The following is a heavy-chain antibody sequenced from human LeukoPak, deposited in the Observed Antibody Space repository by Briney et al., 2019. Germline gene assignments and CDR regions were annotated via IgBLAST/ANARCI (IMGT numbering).Heavy chain of an antibody. CDR2: INPDSGAS. V-gene: IGHV1-2*02. CDR1: GYTFTSYG. Sequence: ASVKVSCKASGYTFTSYGISWVRLAPGQGLEWMGWINPDSGASTSAQKFQGRVTMTRDTSVSTAYMDLSRLRSDDTAVYYCARALTLYYYDSGSSEFDYWGQGTLVTVSS. J-gene: IGHJ4*02. D-gene: IGHD3-10*01. CDR3: ARALTLYYYDSGSSEFDY.